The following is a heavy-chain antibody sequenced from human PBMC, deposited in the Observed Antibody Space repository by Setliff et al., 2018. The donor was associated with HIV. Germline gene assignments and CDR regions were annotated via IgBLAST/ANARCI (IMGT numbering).Heavy chain of an antibody. CDR2: IYYSRST. J-gene: IGHJ4*02. CDR3: VGGQKWLAFDS. CDR1: GGSISNYY. V-gene: IGHV4-59*01. D-gene: IGHD5-18*01. Sequence: PSETLSLTCTVSGGSISNYYWSWIRQPPGKGLEWIGNIYYSRSTNYNPSLKSRVSISLDTSKNQFSLKLSAVTTADTAIYYCVGGQKWLAFDSWGQGTLVTVSS.